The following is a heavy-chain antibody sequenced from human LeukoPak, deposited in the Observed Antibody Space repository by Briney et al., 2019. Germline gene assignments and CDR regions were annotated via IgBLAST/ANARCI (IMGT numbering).Heavy chain of an antibody. CDR2: IYHSGST. D-gene: IGHD5-18*01. Sequence: SETLSLTCAVSGGSISSGGYSWSWIRQPPGKGLEWIGYIYHSGSTYYDPSLKSRVTISVDRSKNQFSLKLSSVTAADTAVYYCASGYSYGYDYWGQGTLVTVSS. J-gene: IGHJ4*02. CDR3: ASGYSYGYDY. V-gene: IGHV4-30-2*01. CDR1: GGSISSGGYS.